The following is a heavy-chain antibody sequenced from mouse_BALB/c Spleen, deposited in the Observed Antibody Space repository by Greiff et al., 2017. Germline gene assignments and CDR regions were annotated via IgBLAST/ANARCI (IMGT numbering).Heavy chain of an antibody. CDR3: ARGPDYYAMDY. V-gene: IGHV5-6-3*01. J-gene: IGHJ4*01. CDR2: INSNGGST. Sequence: EVKLMESGGGLVQPGGSLKLSCAASGFTFSSYGMSWVRQTPDKRLELVATINSNGGSTYYPDSVKGRFTISRDNAKNTLYLQMSSLKSEDTAMYYCARGPDYYAMDYWGQGTAVTVSS. CDR1: GFTFSSYG.